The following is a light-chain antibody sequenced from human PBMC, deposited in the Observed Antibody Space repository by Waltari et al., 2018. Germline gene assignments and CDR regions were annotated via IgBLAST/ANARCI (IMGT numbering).Light chain of an antibody. V-gene: IGKV3-20*01. CDR3: QQYHNSPLYS. CDR2: SAS. Sequence: DIVLTQSPGTLSLSPGERATLSCRASQTVSGTYLAWYQQKPGQAPRLLIFSASSRATGVPDRFIGSGSGTDFTLTISRLEPEDFAVYYCQQYHNSPLYSFGQGTKLEIK. J-gene: IGKJ2*03. CDR1: QTVSGTY.